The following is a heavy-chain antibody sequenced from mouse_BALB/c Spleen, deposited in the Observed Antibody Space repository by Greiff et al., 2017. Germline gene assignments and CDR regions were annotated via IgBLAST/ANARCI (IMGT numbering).Heavy chain of an antibody. D-gene: IGHD2-4*01. CDR2: ISDGGSYT. CDR1: GFTFSDYY. V-gene: IGHV5-4*02. J-gene: IGHJ4*01. CDR3: ARGVYDYGGDY. Sequence: EVQLVESGGGLVKPGGSLKLSCAASGFTFSDYYMYWVRQTPEKRLEWVATISDGGSYTYYPDSVKGRFTISRDNAKNNLYLQMSSLKSEDTAMYYCARGVYDYGGDYWGQGTSVTVSS.